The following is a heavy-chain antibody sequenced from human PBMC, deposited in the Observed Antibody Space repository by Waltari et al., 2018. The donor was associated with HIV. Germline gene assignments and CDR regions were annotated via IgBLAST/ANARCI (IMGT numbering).Heavy chain of an antibody. CDR3: ARSYDYGGNPIYYGMDV. Sequence: QVQLVQSGAEVKKPGASVKVSCKASGYTFTSYDINWVRQATGQGLGWMGWMNPNSGNTGYAQKFQGRVTMTRNTSISTAYMELSSLRSEDTAVYYCARSYDYGGNPIYYGMDVWGQGTTVTVSS. J-gene: IGHJ6*02. D-gene: IGHD4-17*01. CDR2: MNPNSGNT. CDR1: GYTFTSYD. V-gene: IGHV1-8*01.